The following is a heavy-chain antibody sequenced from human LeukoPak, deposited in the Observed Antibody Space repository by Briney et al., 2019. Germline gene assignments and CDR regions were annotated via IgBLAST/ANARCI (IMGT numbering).Heavy chain of an antibody. Sequence: GGSLRLSCAASGFTFDDYAMHWVRQAPGKGLEWVSGISWNSGSIGYADSVKGRFTISRDNAKNSLYLQMNSLRAEDTAVYYCARDRITAAGVDRWGQGTLVTVSS. CDR3: ARDRITAAGVDR. CDR1: GFTFDDYA. V-gene: IGHV3-9*01. CDR2: ISWNSGSI. J-gene: IGHJ4*02. D-gene: IGHD6-13*01.